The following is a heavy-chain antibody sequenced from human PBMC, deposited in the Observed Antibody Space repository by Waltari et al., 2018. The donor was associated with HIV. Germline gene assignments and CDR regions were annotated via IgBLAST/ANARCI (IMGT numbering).Heavy chain of an antibody. V-gene: IGHV3-23*01. CDR1: GFGFCTHA. CDR2: IGGGGDRS. J-gene: IGHJ4*02. D-gene: IGHD3-3*01. Sequence: VPLLESGGGSVQTGGSLTHSCERPGFGFCTHALVWVCRGPGKGLEWVSAIGGGGDRSYYVDSVKGRFTISRDNSKNTLSLQMNGLRAEDTAVYYCVKGGGYYDSTGNVPFDYWGQGSLVTVSS. CDR3: VKGGGYYDSTGNVPFDY.